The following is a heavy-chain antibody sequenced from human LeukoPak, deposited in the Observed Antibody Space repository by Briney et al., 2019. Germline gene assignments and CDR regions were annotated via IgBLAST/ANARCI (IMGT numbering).Heavy chain of an antibody. D-gene: IGHD5-12*01. CDR2: IYSSGST. CDR3: GSVATVRSGFDY. Sequence: PSETLSLTCTVSGGSVSSGSYYWSWIRQPPGKGLEWIGYIYSSGSTNYNPSLKSRVTISVDTSKNQFSLKLSSVAAADTAVYYCGSVATVRSGFDYWGQGTLVTVSS. V-gene: IGHV4-61*01. J-gene: IGHJ4*02. CDR1: GGSVSSGSYY.